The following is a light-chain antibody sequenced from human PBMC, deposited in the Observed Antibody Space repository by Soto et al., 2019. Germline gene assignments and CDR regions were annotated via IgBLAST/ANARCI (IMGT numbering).Light chain of an antibody. Sequence: IVFSQSRCTLSLSPGERATLSCRASQSVSSSYLAWYQQKPGQAPRLLIYGASSRATGIPDRFSGSGSGTDFTLTISRLEPEDFAVYYCQQYGSSPWTFGQGTKVDI. CDR3: QQYGSSPWT. CDR1: QSVSSSY. CDR2: GAS. J-gene: IGKJ1*01. V-gene: IGKV3-20*01.